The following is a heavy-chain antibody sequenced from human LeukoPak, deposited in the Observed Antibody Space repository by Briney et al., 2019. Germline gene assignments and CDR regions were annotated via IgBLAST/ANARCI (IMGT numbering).Heavy chain of an antibody. CDR1: GYTFTGYY. J-gene: IGHJ4*02. V-gene: IGHV1-2*04. CDR2: INPNSGGT. D-gene: IGHD3-22*01. Sequence: ASVKVSCKASGYTFTGYYMHWVRQAPGQGLEWMGWINPNSGGTNYAQKFQGWVTMTRDTSISTAYMELSRLRSDDTAVYYCARDSAYYYDSSGYYYFDYWGQGTLVTVSP. CDR3: ARDSAYYYDSSGYYYFDY.